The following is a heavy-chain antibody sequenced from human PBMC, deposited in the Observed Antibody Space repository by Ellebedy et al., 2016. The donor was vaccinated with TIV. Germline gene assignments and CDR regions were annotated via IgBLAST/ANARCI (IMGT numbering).Heavy chain of an antibody. CDR1: GGSFSGYY. CDR2: INHSGST. J-gene: IGHJ4*02. CDR3: ARQEWKQDYFDY. Sequence: MPSETLSLTCAVYGGSFSGYYWSWIRQPPGKGLEWIGEINHSGSTNYNPSLKSRVTISVDTSKNQFSLKLSSVTAADTAVYYCARQEWKQDYFDYWGQGTLVTVSS. V-gene: IGHV4-34*01. D-gene: IGHD5-18*01.